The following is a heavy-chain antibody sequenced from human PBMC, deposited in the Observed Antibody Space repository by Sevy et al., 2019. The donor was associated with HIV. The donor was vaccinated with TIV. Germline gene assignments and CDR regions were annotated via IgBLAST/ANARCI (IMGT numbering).Heavy chain of an antibody. J-gene: IGHJ4*01. V-gene: IGHV3-30-3*01. CDR2: ISYDGTSQ. D-gene: IGHD6-13*01. CDR1: GFTFSAHA. CDR3: ARDGGYSIKWYPLY. Sequence: GGSLRLSCAASGFTFSAHAMHWVRQAPGKGLEWVAVISYDGTSQYYADSVRGRFTISRDISKNMLSLQINSLRPEDTAVYYCARDGGYSIKWYPLYWGHGTLVTVSS.